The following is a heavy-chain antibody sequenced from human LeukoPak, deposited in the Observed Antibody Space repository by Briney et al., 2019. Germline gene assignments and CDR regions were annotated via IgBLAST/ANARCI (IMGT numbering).Heavy chain of an antibody. D-gene: IGHD4-23*01. CDR3: ARSRMTTVVTPYYYGMDV. V-gene: IGHV1-2*02. Sequence: GASVDVSCKPSVYTFGGYHMHWLRQAPGQGLEWMGWINPNSGGASYAQKFQGRVTVTRDTSISTAYMELSRLRSDDTAVYYCARSRMTTVVTPYYYGMDVWGQGTTVIVSS. CDR1: VYTFGGYH. CDR2: INPNSGGA. J-gene: IGHJ6*02.